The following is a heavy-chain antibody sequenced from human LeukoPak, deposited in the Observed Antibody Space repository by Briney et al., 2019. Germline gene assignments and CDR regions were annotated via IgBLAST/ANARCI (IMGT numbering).Heavy chain of an antibody. Sequence: GGSLRLSCAASGFTFSSYAMSWVRQAPGKGLEWVSAISGSGGSTYYADSVKGRFTISRDSSKNTLYLQMNSLRAEDTAVYYCAKGRRITIFGVVVDYWDQGTLVTVSS. CDR1: GFTFSSYA. V-gene: IGHV3-23*01. J-gene: IGHJ4*02. CDR3: AKGRRITIFGVVVDY. CDR2: ISGSGGST. D-gene: IGHD3-3*01.